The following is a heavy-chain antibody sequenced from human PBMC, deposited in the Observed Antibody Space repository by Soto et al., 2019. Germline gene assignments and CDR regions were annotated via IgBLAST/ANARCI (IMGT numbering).Heavy chain of an antibody. V-gene: IGHV5-51*01. CDR2: IYPGDSDT. CDR1: GYSFTSYW. J-gene: IGHJ4*02. Sequence: PGESLKISCKGSGYSFTSYWIGWVRQMPGKGLEWMGIIYPGDSDTRYSPSFQGQVTISADKSISTAYLQWSSLKASDTAMYYCARLWTTIFGVVTKFDDRGQGTLVTVSS. CDR3: ARLWTTIFGVVTKFDD. D-gene: IGHD3-3*01.